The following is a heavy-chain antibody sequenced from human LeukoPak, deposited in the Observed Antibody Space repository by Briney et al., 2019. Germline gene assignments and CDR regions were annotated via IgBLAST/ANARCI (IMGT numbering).Heavy chain of an antibody. Sequence: GGSLRLSCTASGFIFRTYTMNWVRQAPGKGLEWVSYISSSSGNIYYADSMKGRFTISRDNTRNSLYLQMNSLGAEDTAVYYCARDLAGGRFDLWGQGTLVTVSS. CDR2: ISSSSGNI. V-gene: IGHV3-21*01. CDR3: ARDLAGGRFDL. D-gene: IGHD3-16*01. CDR1: GFIFRTYT. J-gene: IGHJ5*02.